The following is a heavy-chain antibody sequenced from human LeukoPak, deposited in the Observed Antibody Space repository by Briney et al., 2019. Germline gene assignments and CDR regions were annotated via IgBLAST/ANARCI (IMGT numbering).Heavy chain of an antibody. V-gene: IGHV3-9*01. CDR1: GFTFDDYA. CDR3: AKGTDSSSWYPFDH. D-gene: IGHD6-13*01. J-gene: IGHJ4*02. CDR2: IGWNSGSI. Sequence: GGSLRLSCAASGFTFDDYAMHWVRQAPGKGLEWVSGIGWNSGSIGYADSVKGRFTISRDNAKNSLYLQMNSLRAEDTALYYCAKGTDSSSWYPFDHWGQGTLVTVSS.